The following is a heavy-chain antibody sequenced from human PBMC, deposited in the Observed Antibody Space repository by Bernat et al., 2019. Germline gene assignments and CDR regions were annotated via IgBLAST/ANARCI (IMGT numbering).Heavy chain of an antibody. V-gene: IGHV3-11*03. CDR3: ARSGYCSGGRCYSAYYFYYMDV. CDR1: GFTFSDYY. CDR2: VSGSSSYT. J-gene: IGHJ6*03. Sequence: VQLLESGGGLVKPGGSLRLSCAASGFTFSDYYMSWIRQAPGKGLEWVSCVSGSSSYTNYADSVKGRFTISRDNAKNSLYLQVNSLRAEDTAVYYCARSGYCSGGRCYSAYYFYYMDVWGKGTTVTVSS. D-gene: IGHD2-15*01.